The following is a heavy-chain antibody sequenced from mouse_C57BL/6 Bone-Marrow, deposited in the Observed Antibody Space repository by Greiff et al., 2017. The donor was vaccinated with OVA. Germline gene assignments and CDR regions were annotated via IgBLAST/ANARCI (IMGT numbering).Heavy chain of an antibody. Sequence: QVQLQQSGAELVKPGASVKMSCKASGYTFTSYWITWVKQRPGQGLEWIGDIYPGSGSTNYNEKFKSKATLTVDTSSSTAYMQRSSLTSEDSAVYYCARSYYYGSSYVGFAYWGQGTLVTVSA. CDR1: GYTFTSYW. J-gene: IGHJ3*01. V-gene: IGHV1-55*01. CDR2: IYPGSGST. CDR3: ARSYYYGSSYVGFAY. D-gene: IGHD1-1*01.